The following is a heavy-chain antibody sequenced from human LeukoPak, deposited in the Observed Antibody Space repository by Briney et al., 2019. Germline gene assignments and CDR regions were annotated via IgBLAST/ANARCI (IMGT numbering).Heavy chain of an antibody. CDR1: GFTFSDYY. J-gene: IGHJ4*02. CDR3: ARDFGSMVASRYFDY. D-gene: IGHD5-12*01. Sequence: PGGSLRLSCAASGFTFSDYYMSWIRQAPGKGLEWVSYISSSGSTIYYADSVKGRFTISRDNAKNSLYLQMNSLRAEDTAVYYCARDFGSMVASRYFDYWGQGTLVTVSS. V-gene: IGHV3-11*04. CDR2: ISSSGSTI.